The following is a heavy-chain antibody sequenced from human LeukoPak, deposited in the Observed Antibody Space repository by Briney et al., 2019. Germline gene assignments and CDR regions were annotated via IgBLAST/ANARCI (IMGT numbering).Heavy chain of an antibody. CDR1: SGSLSGYY. CDR2: ITHSGSP. J-gene: IGHJ2*01. Sequence: SETLSLTCGVSSGSLSGYYWRWIRQPQGGGLEWLGEITHSGSPNYNPSLKSRVTISGDTSKKQFSLNLKSVPAADTGVDYCARGVDLWGRGTPATVSS. V-gene: IGHV4-34*01. CDR3: ARGVDL.